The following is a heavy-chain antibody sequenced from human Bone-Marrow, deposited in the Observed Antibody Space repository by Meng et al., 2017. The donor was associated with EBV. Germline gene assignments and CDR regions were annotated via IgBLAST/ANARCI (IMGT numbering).Heavy chain of an antibody. J-gene: IGHJ2*01. V-gene: IGHV4-59*01. Sequence: QGQLHESGPGLVKPSETLSLTCTGSGGSISSYYWSWSRQPPGKGLEWIGYIYYSGSTNYNPSLKSRVTISVDTSKNQFSLKLSSVTAADTAVYYCARGWGDWYFDLWGRGTLVTVSS. CDR1: GGSISSYY. D-gene: IGHD3-16*01. CDR3: ARGWGDWYFDL. CDR2: IYYSGST.